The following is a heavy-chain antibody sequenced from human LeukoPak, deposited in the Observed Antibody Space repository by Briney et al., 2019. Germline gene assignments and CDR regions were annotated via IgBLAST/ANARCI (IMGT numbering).Heavy chain of an antibody. J-gene: IGHJ4*02. CDR3: ARILSLSGGTSGSFDY. CDR1: GFTFSSYS. D-gene: IGHD2-15*01. Sequence: GGSLRLSCAASGFTFSSYSMNWVRQTPGKGLKWVSSISSSSSYIYYADSVKGRFTISRDNAKNSLYLQMNSLRAEDTAVYYCARILSLSGGTSGSFDYWGQGTLVTVSS. CDR2: ISSSSSYI. V-gene: IGHV3-21*01.